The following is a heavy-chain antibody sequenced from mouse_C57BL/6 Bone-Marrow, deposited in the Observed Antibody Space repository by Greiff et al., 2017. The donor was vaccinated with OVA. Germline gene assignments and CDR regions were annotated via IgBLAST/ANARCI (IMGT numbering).Heavy chain of an antibody. CDR3: ARDGVYGNYLYYFDY. D-gene: IGHD2-1*01. Sequence: EVKVIESGGGLVKPGGSLKLSCAASGFTFSSYAMSWVRQTPEKRLEWVATISDGGSYTYYPANVKGRFTISRDNAKNNLYLQMSHLKSEDTAMYYCARDGVYGNYLYYFDYWGQGTTLTGSS. CDR1: GFTFSSYA. V-gene: IGHV5-4*01. CDR2: ISDGGSYT. J-gene: IGHJ2*01.